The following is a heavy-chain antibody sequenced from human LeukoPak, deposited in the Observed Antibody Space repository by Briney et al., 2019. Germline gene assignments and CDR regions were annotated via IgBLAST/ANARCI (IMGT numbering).Heavy chain of an antibody. CDR1: GVTVSTYD. CDR2: LYYDGNT. V-gene: IGHV3-53*01. Sequence: GGSLRLSCTASGVTVSTYDRNWIRQAPGKGLEWVSNLYYDGNTKYADSVQGRFTISRDNSKNTLYLEMNSLSPDDTAVYYCARGVEPLAANTLAYWGQGTLVTVSS. D-gene: IGHD1-14*01. J-gene: IGHJ4*02. CDR3: ARGVEPLAANTLAY.